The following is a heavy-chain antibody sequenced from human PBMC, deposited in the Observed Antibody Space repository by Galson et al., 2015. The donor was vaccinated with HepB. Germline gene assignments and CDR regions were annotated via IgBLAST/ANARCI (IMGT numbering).Heavy chain of an antibody. V-gene: IGHV3-66*01. CDR1: GFTISSNY. J-gene: IGHJ4*02. CDR3: AKNSIFQGEWLGIFHY. CDR2: LYNGGNT. Sequence: SLRLSCAASGFTISSNYMSWVRQAPGKGLEWVSILYNGGNTYYADSVKGRFIISRDDSKNTLYLQMSSLRAEDTAVYYCAKNSIFQGEWLGIFHYWGQGTLVTVSS. D-gene: IGHD3-3*01.